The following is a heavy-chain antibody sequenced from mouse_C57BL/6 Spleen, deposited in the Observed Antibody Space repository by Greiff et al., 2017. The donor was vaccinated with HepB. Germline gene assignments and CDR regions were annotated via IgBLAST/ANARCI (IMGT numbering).Heavy chain of an antibody. Sequence: EVQLQQSGPELVKPGASVKMSCKASGYTFTDYNMHWVKQSHGKSLEWMGYINPNNGGTSNNQKFKGMATLTVNKSTSTAYMEHRSLTSEDSAVYYCARRGWLMSFDYWGQGTTLTVSS. CDR1: GYTFTDYN. CDR3: ARRGWLMSFDY. CDR2: INPNNGGT. V-gene: IGHV1-22*01. J-gene: IGHJ2*01. D-gene: IGHD2-3*01.